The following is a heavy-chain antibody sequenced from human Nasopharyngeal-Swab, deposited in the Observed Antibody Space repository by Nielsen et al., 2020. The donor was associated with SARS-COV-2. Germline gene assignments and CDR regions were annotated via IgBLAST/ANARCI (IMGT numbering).Heavy chain of an antibody. CDR1: GFTFSSYS. V-gene: IGHV3-21*01. CDR2: ISSSSSYI. Sequence: GESLKISCAASGFTFSSYSMNWVRQAPGKGLEWVSSISSSSSYIYYADSVKGRFTISRDNAKNSLYLQMNSLRAEDTAVYYCARGRVLPDAFDIWGQGTMVTVSS. CDR3: ARGRVLPDAFDI. J-gene: IGHJ3*02. D-gene: IGHD3-10*01.